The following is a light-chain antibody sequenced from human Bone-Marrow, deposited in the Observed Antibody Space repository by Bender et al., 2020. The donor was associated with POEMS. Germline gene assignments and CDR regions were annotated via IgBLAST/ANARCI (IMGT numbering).Light chain of an antibody. CDR2: SSH. J-gene: IGLJ3*02. CDR1: SSNIGAHA. Sequence: QSVLTQPPSASGTPGQRVTISCSGGSSNIGAHAVNWYQHLPGTAPKLLIYSSHRRPSEVPDRFSGSRSGTSAFLAISWLQSEDEADYYCAVWDDSLNGWVFGGGTKLTVL. V-gene: IGLV1-44*01. CDR3: AVWDDSLNGWV.